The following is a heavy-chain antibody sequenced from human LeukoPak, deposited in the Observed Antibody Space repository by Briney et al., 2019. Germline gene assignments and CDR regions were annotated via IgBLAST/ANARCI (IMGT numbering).Heavy chain of an antibody. V-gene: IGHV3-30*18. CDR1: GFTFSSYG. J-gene: IGHJ3*02. Sequence: GRSLRLSCAASGFTFSSYGMHWARQAPGKGLEWVAVISYDGSNKYYADSVKGRFTISRDNSKNTLYLQMNSLRAEDTAVYYCAKAWGELAAAGAFDIWGQGTMVTVSS. CDR3: AKAWGELAAAGAFDI. D-gene: IGHD6-13*01. CDR2: ISYDGSNK.